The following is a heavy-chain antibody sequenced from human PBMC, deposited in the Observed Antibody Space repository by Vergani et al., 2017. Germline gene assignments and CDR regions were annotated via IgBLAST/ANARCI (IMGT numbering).Heavy chain of an antibody. CDR3: AKSASVLLWFGELSYFDY. CDR1: GFTFSSYG. CDR2: IRYDGSNK. Sequence: QVQLVESGGGVVQPGGSLRLSCAASGFTFSSYGMHWVRQAPGKGLEWVAFIRYDGSNKYYADSGKGRFTISRDNSKNTLYLQMNSLRAEDTAVYYGAKSASVLLWFGELSYFDYWGQGTLVTVSS. V-gene: IGHV3-30*02. J-gene: IGHJ4*02. D-gene: IGHD3-10*01.